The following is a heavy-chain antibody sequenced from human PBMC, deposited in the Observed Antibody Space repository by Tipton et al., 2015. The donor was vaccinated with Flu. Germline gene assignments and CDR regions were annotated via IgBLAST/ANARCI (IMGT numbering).Heavy chain of an antibody. J-gene: IGHJ5*02. CDR2: IHYSGTT. CDR1: GGSISSGPYY. D-gene: IGHD6-13*01. Sequence: TLSLTCTVSGGSISSGPYYWSRIRQPPGEGLEWIGYIHYSGTTYYNPSLKSRLTISVDTSKNHFSLKLSSVTAADTAVYYCARYDSSSWSGWFDPWGQGTLVTVSS. V-gene: IGHV4-31*03. CDR3: ARYDSSSWSGWFDP.